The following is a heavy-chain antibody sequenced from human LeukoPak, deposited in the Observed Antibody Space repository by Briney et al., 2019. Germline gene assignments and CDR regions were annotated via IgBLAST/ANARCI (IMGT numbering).Heavy chain of an antibody. D-gene: IGHD5-12*01. CDR1: GFTFSSNG. Sequence: AGGSLRLSCATSGFTFSSNGLHWVRQAPGKGLEWVAFIRYDGSNEYYADSVKGRFTISRDNSKNTLYLQMNSLRTEATDVSYCAKTGYSGSAYGTWYFDYWGQGTLVTVSS. V-gene: IGHV3-30*02. CDR3: AKTGYSGSAYGTWYFDY. J-gene: IGHJ4*02. CDR2: IRYDGSNE.